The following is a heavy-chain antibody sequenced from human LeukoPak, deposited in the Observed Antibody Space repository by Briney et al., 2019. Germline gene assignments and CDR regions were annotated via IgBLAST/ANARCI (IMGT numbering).Heavy chain of an antibody. Sequence: ASVKVSCKASGYTFTSYGISWVRQAPGQGLEWMGWISAYNGNTNYAQKLQGRVTMTTDTSTSTAYMELRSLRSDDTAVYYCAREVRGITIFGVVNDYYYYMDVWGKGTTVTVSS. D-gene: IGHD3-3*01. J-gene: IGHJ6*03. CDR2: ISAYNGNT. V-gene: IGHV1-18*01. CDR3: AREVRGITIFGVVNDYYYYMDV. CDR1: GYTFTSYG.